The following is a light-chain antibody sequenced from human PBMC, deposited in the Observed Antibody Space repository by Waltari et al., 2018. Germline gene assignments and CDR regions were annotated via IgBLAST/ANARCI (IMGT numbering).Light chain of an antibody. V-gene: IGLV2-14*01. CDR2: DVS. J-gene: IGLJ2*01. CDR1: SSAVGGYNY. Sequence: QSALTQPASVSGSPGPSITISCTGTSSAVGGYNYVSWYQQHPGKAPKRMIYDVSKRPSGVSNRFSGSKSGNTASLTISGLQAEDEADYYCSSYTSSSTVVFGGGTKLTVL. CDR3: SSYTSSSTVV.